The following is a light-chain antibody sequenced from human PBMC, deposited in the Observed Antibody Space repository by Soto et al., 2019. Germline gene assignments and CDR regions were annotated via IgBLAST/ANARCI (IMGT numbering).Light chain of an antibody. CDR2: LAS. J-gene: IGKJ4*01. Sequence: DVVMTQSPLSLPVTPGEPASISCRSSQSLLHSNGYNYLAWFLQKAGQSPQLLIYLASSRASGVPDRFSGSGSGTDFTLEIGSVEAEDVGIYYCMQLLHPPLTFGGGTKVDIK. V-gene: IGKV2-28*01. CDR1: QSLLHSNGYNY. CDR3: MQLLHPPLT.